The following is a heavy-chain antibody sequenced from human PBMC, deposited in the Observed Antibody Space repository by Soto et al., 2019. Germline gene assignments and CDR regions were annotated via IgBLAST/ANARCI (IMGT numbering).Heavy chain of an antibody. Sequence: SETLSLTCTVSGDSIDTSRYYWGWIRQPPWKGLEWIGSIYYTGTTYYNPSLKSRVTISADTSKNQFSLRLSSVTAADTAFYYCARLKGAFLITTYNWFDPWGQGXLVTVSS. D-gene: IGHD3-22*01. V-gene: IGHV4-39*01. J-gene: IGHJ5*02. CDR3: ARLKGAFLITTYNWFDP. CDR2: IYYTGTT. CDR1: GDSIDTSRYY.